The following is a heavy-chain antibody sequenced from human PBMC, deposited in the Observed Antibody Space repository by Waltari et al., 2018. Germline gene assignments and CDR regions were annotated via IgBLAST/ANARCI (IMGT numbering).Heavy chain of an antibody. CDR3: ARDQSDSSMAFDI. Sequence: QVQLQESGPGLVKPSQTLSLTCTVSGGSISSGGYYWSWLRQHPGKGLEWIGYIYYSGSTYYNPSLKSRVTISVDTSKNQFSLKLSSVTAADTAVYYCARDQSDSSMAFDIWGQGTMVTVSS. D-gene: IGHD3-22*01. CDR2: IYYSGST. CDR1: GGSISSGGYY. J-gene: IGHJ3*02. V-gene: IGHV4-31*03.